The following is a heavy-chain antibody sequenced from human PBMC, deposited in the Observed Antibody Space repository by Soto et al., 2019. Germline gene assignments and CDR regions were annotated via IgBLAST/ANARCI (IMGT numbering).Heavy chain of an antibody. CDR3: SAHQGNYGAKVPLFDI. CDR1: GFTFTSSS. CDR2: IVVGSGNT. J-gene: IGHJ3*02. Sequence: SVKVSCKASGFTFTSSSMQWVRHAAGPRHGWIGWIVVGSGNTNCAQKFQERVTSSRCMSTRTAYRELSGLRSEGTAVYYCSAHQGNYGAKVPLFDIWGQGTMGTVS. D-gene: IGHD4-17*01. V-gene: IGHV1-58*02.